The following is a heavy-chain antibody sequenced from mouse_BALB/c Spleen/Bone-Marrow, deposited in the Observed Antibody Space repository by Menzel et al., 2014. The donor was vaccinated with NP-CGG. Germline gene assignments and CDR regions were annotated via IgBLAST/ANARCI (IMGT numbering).Heavy chain of an antibody. CDR3: ARQDGYDGTWFAY. V-gene: IGHV5-9*02. CDR2: ISSGGPYT. Sequence: DVMLVESGGGLVKPGGSLKLSCAASGFPFSRYDMSWVRQTPEKRLEWVATISSGGPYTYYPVSVKGRFTISRDNARNTLYLQMSGLRSEDTALYYCARQDGYDGTWFAYWGQGTLVTVSA. D-gene: IGHD2-2*01. J-gene: IGHJ3*01. CDR1: GFPFSRYD.